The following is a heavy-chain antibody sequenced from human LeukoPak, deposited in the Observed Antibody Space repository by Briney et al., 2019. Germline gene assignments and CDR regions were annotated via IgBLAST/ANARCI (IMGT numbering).Heavy chain of an antibody. D-gene: IGHD3-3*01. V-gene: IGHV1-18*01. CDR1: GYTFTSYG. CDR3: ARVNAFGVVINEVY. Sequence: GASVKVSCKASGYTFTSYGISWVRQAPGQGLEWMGWISAYNGNTNYAQRLQGRVTMTTDTSTSTAYMELRSLRSDDTAVYYCARVNAFGVVINEVYWGQGTLVTVSS. J-gene: IGHJ4*02. CDR2: ISAYNGNT.